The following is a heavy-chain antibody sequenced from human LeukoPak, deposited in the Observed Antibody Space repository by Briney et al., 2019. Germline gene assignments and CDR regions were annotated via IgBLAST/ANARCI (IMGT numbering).Heavy chain of an antibody. D-gene: IGHD5-24*01. CDR2: IYHSGST. J-gene: IGHJ4*02. V-gene: IGHV4-38-2*01. CDR3: ARLDGYNQLY. Sequence: SETLSLTCAVSGYSISSGYYWGWIRQPPGKGLEWIGNIYHSGSTYYNPSLQSRVTISVDTSKNQFSLKLSSVTAADTAVYYCARLDGYNQLYWGQGTLVTVSS. CDR1: GYSISSGYY.